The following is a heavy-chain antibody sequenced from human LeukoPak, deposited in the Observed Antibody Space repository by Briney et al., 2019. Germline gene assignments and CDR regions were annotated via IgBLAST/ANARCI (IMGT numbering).Heavy chain of an antibody. CDR2: IHYSGNT. CDR1: GDSISNYY. D-gene: IGHD2-15*01. J-gene: IGHJ4*02. Sequence: PSETLSLTCTVSGDSISNYYWSWIRQPPGKGLEWIGYIHYSGNTNYNPSLKSRVTISVDTSKNHFSLQLSSLTAADTAVYYCASTGSGGFYKFFDQWGQGTLVTVSS. V-gene: IGHV4-59*01. CDR3: ASTGSGGFYKFFDQ.